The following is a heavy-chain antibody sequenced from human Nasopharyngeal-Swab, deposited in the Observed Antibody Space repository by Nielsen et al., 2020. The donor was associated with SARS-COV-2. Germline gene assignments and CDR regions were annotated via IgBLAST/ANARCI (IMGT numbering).Heavy chain of an antibody. J-gene: IGHJ6*03. V-gene: IGHV3-33*01. D-gene: IGHD1-14*01. Sequence: GGSLRLSCAASGFTFSSYGMHWVRQAPGKGLEWVAVIWYDGSNKYYADSVKGRFTISRDNSKNTLYLQMNSLRAEDTAVYYCARGTGYYYYVDVWGKGTTVTVSS. CDR3: ARGTGYYYYVDV. CDR2: IWYDGSNK. CDR1: GFTFSSYG.